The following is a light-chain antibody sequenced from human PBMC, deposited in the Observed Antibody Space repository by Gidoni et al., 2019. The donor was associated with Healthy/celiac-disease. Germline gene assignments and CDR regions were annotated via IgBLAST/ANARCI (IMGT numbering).Light chain of an antibody. CDR1: QSISSW. CDR2: KAS. V-gene: IGKV1-5*03. Sequence: DIQMTQAPSTLSASAGDRFTITCRASQSISSWLAWYQQKPGKAPKLLIYKASSLESGVPSRSSGSGSGTEFTLTISSLQPDDFATYYCQQYNSYSRTFGQGTKVEIK. CDR3: QQYNSYSRT. J-gene: IGKJ1*01.